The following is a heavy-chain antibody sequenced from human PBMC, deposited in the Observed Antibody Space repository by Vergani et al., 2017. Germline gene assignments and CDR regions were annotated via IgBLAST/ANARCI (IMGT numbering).Heavy chain of an antibody. CDR2: ISSSSSYI. D-gene: IGHD7-27*01. J-gene: IGHJ3*02. Sequence: EVQLVESGGGLVKPGGSLRLSCAASGFTFSSYSMNWVRQAPGKGLEWVSSISSSSSYIYYADSVKGRFTISRDNAKNSLYLQMNSLRAEDTAVYYCARDAKNWGRDAFDIGGQGTMVSVSS. CDR3: ARDAKNWGRDAFDI. CDR1: GFTFSSYS. V-gene: IGHV3-21*01.